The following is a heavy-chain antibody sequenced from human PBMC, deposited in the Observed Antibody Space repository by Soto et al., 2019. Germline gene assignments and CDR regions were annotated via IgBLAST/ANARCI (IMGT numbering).Heavy chain of an antibody. CDR1: GGSISSSDSY. Sequence: SETLSLTCTVSGGSISSSDSYCGWIRQPQGRGLEWIGSIYYSGTTYFNQSLQSRVTISVYTSRNQFSLMLSSVTAADKAVYYCARPRRDAYASRAPLDYWGQGTLVTVSS. CDR3: ARPRRDAYASRAPLDY. CDR2: IYYSGTT. J-gene: IGHJ4*02. D-gene: IGHD2-2*01. V-gene: IGHV4-39*01.